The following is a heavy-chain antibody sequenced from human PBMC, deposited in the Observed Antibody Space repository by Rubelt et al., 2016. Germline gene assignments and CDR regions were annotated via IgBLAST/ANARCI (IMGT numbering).Heavy chain of an antibody. D-gene: IGHD1-26*01. CDR1: GDSVSSSSHY. V-gene: IGHV4-39*07. CDR3: ASGLGGMSYCYCGMDV. CDR2: IYYSGST. Sequence: QLQLQESGPGLVKPSETLSLTCTVSGDSVSSSSHYWGWIRQPPGEGLEWIGSIYYSGSTYYIPSLKSRVTISVEASKNHFSRTLCSGTAADTAVYYCASGLGGMSYCYCGMDVWGGGTTVSVSS. J-gene: IGHJ6*04.